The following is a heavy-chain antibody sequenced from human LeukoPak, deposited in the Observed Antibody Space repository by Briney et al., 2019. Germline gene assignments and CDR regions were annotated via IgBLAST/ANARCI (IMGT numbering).Heavy chain of an antibody. V-gene: IGHV4-59*01. Sequence: SETLSLTCTVSGVSISSYYWSWIRQPPGKGLEWIGYIYYSGSANYNPSLKSRVTISVDTSKNQFSLKLSSVTAADTAVYYCARGYSSGWHFSKWFYFDYWGQGTLVTVSS. CDR1: GVSISSYY. CDR3: ARGYSSGWHFSKWFYFDY. J-gene: IGHJ4*02. D-gene: IGHD6-19*01. CDR2: IYYSGSA.